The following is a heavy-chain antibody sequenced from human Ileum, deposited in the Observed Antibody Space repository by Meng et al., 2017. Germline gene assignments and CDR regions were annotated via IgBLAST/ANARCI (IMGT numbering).Heavy chain of an antibody. CDR1: GFAFHYFG. Sequence: EVQVLESGGGLARPGGSLRLSCAASGFAFHYFGMSWVRQAPGKGLEWVALINGGGGLTYYADSVKGRFTIPRDNSKNTLHLQMNSLRPDDTATYYCVRGVFDSWGQGTLVTVSS. J-gene: IGHJ5*01. CDR3: VRGVFDS. V-gene: IGHV3-23*01. CDR2: INGGGGLT.